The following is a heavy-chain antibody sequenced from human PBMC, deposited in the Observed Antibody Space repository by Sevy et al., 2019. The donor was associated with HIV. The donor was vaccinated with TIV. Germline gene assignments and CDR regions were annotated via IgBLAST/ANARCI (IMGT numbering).Heavy chain of an antibody. CDR3: ARLSSRVYGGHSGDWFDP. V-gene: IGHV5-51*01. CDR2: IYPGDSQI. D-gene: IGHD3-16*02. J-gene: IGHJ5*02. Sequence: GESLKISCKTSGYSFNNYWIGWVRQMPGKGLEWMGGIYPGDSQIRYSPSFQGHVTISADKSAATAYLQWSSLKASDTAMYFCARLSSRVYGGHSGDWFDPWGQGTQVTVSS. CDR1: GYSFNNYW.